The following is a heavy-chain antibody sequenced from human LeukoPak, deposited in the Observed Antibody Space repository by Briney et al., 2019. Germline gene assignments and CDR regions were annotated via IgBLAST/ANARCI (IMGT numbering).Heavy chain of an antibody. J-gene: IGHJ4*02. D-gene: IGHD3-10*01. Sequence: GGSLRLSCAASGFTVSSNYMSWVRQAPGKGLEWVSVIYSGGSTYCADSVKGRFTISRDNSKNTLYLQMNSLRAEDTAVYYCARGSTYYYGSGSYFDDYRGQGTLVTVSS. V-gene: IGHV3-53*01. CDR3: ARGSTYYYGSGSYFDDY. CDR2: IYSGGST. CDR1: GFTVSSNY.